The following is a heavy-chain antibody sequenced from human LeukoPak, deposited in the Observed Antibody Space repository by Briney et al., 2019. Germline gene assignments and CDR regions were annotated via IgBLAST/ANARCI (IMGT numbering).Heavy chain of an antibody. CDR1: GGSISSSSYY. Sequence: PSETLSLTCTVSGGSISSSSYYWGWIRQPPGKGLEWIGSIYYSESTYYNPSLKSRVTISVDTSKNQFSLKLSSVTAADTAVYYCARDGALDTAMVYYYYYYYGMDVWGQGTTVTVSS. CDR3: ARDGALDTAMVYYYYYYYGMDV. CDR2: IYYSEST. V-gene: IGHV4-39*07. D-gene: IGHD5-18*01. J-gene: IGHJ6*02.